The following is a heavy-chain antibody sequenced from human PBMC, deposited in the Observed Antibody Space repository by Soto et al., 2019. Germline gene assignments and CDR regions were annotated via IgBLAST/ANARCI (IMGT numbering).Heavy chain of an antibody. D-gene: IGHD2-2*01. CDR1: GYTFTSYD. V-gene: IGHV1-8*01. CDR2: MNPNSGNT. Sequence: QVQLVQSGAEVKKPGASVKVSCKASGYTFTSYDINWVRQATGQGLEWMGWMNPNSGNTGYAQKFQGRVTMTRNTSISTAYMELSSLRSEDTAVYYCARAGYCSSTSCYYYYYMDVWDKGTTVTVSS. J-gene: IGHJ6*03. CDR3: ARAGYCSSTSCYYYYYMDV.